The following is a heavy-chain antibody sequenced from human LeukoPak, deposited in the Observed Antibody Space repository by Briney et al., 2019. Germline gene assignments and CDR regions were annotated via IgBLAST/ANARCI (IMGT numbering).Heavy chain of an antibody. Sequence: SVKVSCKASGGTFSSYAISWVRQAPGQGLEWMGRTIPIFGIANYAQKFQGRVTITADKSTSTAYMELSSLRSEDTAVYYCARDLGWYGFDYWGQGTLVTVSS. V-gene: IGHV1-69*04. CDR2: TIPIFGIA. CDR3: ARDLGWYGFDY. J-gene: IGHJ4*02. CDR1: GGTFSSYA. D-gene: IGHD6-19*01.